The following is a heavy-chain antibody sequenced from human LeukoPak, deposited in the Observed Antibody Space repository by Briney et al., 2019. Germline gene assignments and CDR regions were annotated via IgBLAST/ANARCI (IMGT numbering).Heavy chain of an antibody. CDR3: AKLTYGSGAYGAFDY. Sequence: GGSLRLSCAASGFTFSSYGMSWVRQAPGKGLEWVSGIRGSGDITFYADSVKGRFTISRDNSKNTLYLQMNSLRAEDTAVYYCAKLTYGSGAYGAFDYWGQGTLVTVST. J-gene: IGHJ4*02. D-gene: IGHD3-10*01. CDR2: IRGSGDIT. CDR1: GFTFSSYG. V-gene: IGHV3-23*01.